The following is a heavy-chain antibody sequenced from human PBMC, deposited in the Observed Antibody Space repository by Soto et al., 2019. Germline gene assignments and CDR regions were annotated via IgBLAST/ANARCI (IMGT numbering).Heavy chain of an antibody. CDR3: ARDPIVVVPAAIGGTNYYYGMDV. D-gene: IGHD2-2*02. Sequence: PGGSLRLSCAASGFTFSDYYMSWIRQAPGKGLEWVSYISSSSSYTNYADSVKGRFTISRDNAKNSLYLQMNSLRAEDTAVYYCARDPIVVVPAAIGGTNYYYGMDVWGQGTTVTVSS. CDR2: ISSSSSYT. V-gene: IGHV3-11*06. J-gene: IGHJ6*02. CDR1: GFTFSDYY.